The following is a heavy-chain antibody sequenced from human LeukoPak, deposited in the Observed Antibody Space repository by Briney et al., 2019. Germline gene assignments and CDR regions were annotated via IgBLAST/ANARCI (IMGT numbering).Heavy chain of an antibody. J-gene: IGHJ3*02. CDR2: INHSGST. CDR3: AREGGITMVRGARAFDI. CDR1: GGSFSGYY. Sequence: PSETLSLTCAVYGGSFSGYYWSWIRQPPGKGLEWIGEINHSGSTNYNPSLKSRVTISVDTSKNQFSLKLSSVTAADTAVYYCAREGGITMVRGARAFDIWGQGTMVTVSS. V-gene: IGHV4-34*01. D-gene: IGHD3-10*01.